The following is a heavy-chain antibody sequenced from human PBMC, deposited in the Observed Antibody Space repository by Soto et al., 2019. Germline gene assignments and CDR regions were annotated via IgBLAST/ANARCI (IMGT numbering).Heavy chain of an antibody. CDR2: LYWDDDK. Sequence: QITLKESGPMLVKPTQALTLTCSCSGFSLTTRGVGVGWIRQPPGKALEWLALLYWDDDKRYSPSLTNRLNLSRDTSKNQVVLTFTNVDPTDTATYFCAHNGGCGYPESWGQGIMVTVSS. J-gene: IGHJ4*02. CDR3: AHNGGCGYPES. CDR1: GFSLTTRGVG. D-gene: IGHD5-18*01. V-gene: IGHV2-5*02.